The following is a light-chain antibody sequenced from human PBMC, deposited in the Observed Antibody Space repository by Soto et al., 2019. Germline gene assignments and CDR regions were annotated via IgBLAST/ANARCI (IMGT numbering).Light chain of an antibody. Sequence: AIQLTQSPSSLSASVGDRVTITCRASQAIRTALGWYQQKPGKVPKLLIYAASTLQSGVPSRFRGSGSGTDFTLTISSLQPEDFATYYCLLDFGYFWAFGQGTKVDIK. CDR2: AAS. J-gene: IGKJ1*01. V-gene: IGKV1-6*01. CDR3: LLDFGYFWA. CDR1: QAIRTA.